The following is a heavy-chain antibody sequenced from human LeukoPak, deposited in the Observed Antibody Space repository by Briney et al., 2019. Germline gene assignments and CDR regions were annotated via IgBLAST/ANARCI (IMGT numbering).Heavy chain of an antibody. J-gene: IGHJ4*02. D-gene: IGHD3-16*02. V-gene: IGHV1-46*01. CDR1: GYTFTSYY. CDR2: INPSGGST. Sequence: ASVKVSCKASGYTFTSYYMHWVRQAPGQGLEWMGIINPSGGSTSYAQKFQGRVTMTRDTSTSTVYMELSSLRSEDTAVYYCARVDHDYVWGSYRYFDYWGQGTLVTVSS. CDR3: ARVDHDYVWGSYRYFDY.